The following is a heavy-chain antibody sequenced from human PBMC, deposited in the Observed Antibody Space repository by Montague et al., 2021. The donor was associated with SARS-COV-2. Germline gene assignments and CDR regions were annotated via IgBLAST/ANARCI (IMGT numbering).Heavy chain of an antibody. D-gene: IGHD2-21*02. J-gene: IGHJ2*01. CDR2: ICDGVRRI. Sequence: SLRLSCAASGFNFPRYCRHWVRQSPGQGLEWVARICDGVRRISYADSVRDRFTVSRDNAKNTLSLLMNNLSGEDTAVYYCVRDGGDDKHDWWFDLWGRGTHVSVSS. CDR1: GFNFPRYC. CDR3: VRDGGDDKHDWWFDL. V-gene: IGHV3-74*01.